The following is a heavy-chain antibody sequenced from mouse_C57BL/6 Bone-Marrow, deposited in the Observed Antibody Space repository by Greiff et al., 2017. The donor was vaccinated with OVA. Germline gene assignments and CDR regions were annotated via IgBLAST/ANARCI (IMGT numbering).Heavy chain of an antibody. D-gene: IGHD3-3*01. Sequence: VHVKQSGPVLVKPGASVKMSCKASGYTFTDYYMNWVKQSHGKSLEWIGVINPYNGGTSYNQKFKGKATLTVDKSSSTAYMELNSLTSEDSAVYYCATLGDYWGQGTTLTVSS. CDR3: ATLGDY. V-gene: IGHV1-19*01. CDR2: INPYNGGT. J-gene: IGHJ2*01. CDR1: GYTFTDYY.